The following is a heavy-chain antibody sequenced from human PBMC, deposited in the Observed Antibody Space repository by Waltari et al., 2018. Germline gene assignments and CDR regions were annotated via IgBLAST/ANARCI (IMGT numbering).Heavy chain of an antibody. V-gene: IGHV1-3*01. CDR2: INAGNGNT. CDR1: GYTFTSYA. CDR3: ARGACSSTSCYAYLDY. J-gene: IGHJ4*02. D-gene: IGHD2-2*01. Sequence: QVQLVQSGAEVKKPGASVKVSCKASGYTFTSYAMHWVRQAPGQRLEWMGWINAGNGNTKYSQKFQGRVTITRDTSASTAYMELSSLRSEDTAVYYCARGACSSTSCYAYLDYWGQGTLVTVSS.